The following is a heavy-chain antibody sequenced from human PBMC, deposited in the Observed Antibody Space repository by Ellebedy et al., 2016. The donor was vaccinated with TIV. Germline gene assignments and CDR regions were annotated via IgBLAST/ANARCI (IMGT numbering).Heavy chain of an antibody. V-gene: IGHV3-30*18. Sequence: GESLKISXAASGFTFSSYGMHWVRQAPGKGLEWVAVISYDGSNKYYADSVKGRFTISRDNSKNTLYLQMNSLRAEDTAVYYCAKDGAIYSSGYHDYWGQGTLVTVSS. CDR1: GFTFSSYG. J-gene: IGHJ4*02. D-gene: IGHD6-19*01. CDR3: AKDGAIYSSGYHDY. CDR2: ISYDGSNK.